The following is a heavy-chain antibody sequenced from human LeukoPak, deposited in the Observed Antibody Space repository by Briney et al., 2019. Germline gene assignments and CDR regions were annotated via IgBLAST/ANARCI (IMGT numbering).Heavy chain of an antibody. CDR2: IKQDGSEK. D-gene: IGHD6-13*01. Sequence: GGSLRLSCAASGFTFGNYWMSWVRQAPGKGLEWVDNIKQDGSEKYYVDSVKGRFTISRDNAKNSLYLQMNSLRAEDTAVYYCARSPGYRSSWYQGNWFDPWGQGTLVTVSS. CDR1: GFTFGNYW. CDR3: ARSPGYRSSWYQGNWFDP. V-gene: IGHV3-7*01. J-gene: IGHJ5*02.